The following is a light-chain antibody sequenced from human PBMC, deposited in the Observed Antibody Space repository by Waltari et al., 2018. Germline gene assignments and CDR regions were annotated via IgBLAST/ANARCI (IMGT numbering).Light chain of an antibody. V-gene: IGLV2-23*01. J-gene: IGLJ3*02. CDR1: SSDVGSYNL. CDR3: CSYAGSTSPRV. CDR2: EGS. Sequence: QSALTQPASVSGSPGQSITISCTGSSSDVGSYNLVSWYQLRPGKAPKLLLYEGSKRPSGVSNRFSGSKSGHTASLTISGLQTEDEADYYCCSYAGSTSPRVFGGGTKLSVL.